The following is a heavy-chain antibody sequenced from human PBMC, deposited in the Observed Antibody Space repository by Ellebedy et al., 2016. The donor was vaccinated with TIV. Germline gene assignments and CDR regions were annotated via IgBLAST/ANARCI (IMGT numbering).Heavy chain of an antibody. CDR3: VRRSSGWYFDY. D-gene: IGHD6-19*01. CDR2: ISGSDGDA. V-gene: IGHV3-23*01. CDR1: GFNFNKYS. Sequence: GGSLRLSCVASGFNFNKYSMNWVRQAPGKGLEWVSVISGSDGDAYYGDSVKGRFTISRDNSKDTLYLQMNSLRAEDTAVYYCVRRSSGWYFDYWGQGTLVTVSS. J-gene: IGHJ4*02.